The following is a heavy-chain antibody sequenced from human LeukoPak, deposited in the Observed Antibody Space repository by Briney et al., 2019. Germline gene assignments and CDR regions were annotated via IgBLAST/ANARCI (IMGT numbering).Heavy chain of an antibody. CDR2: IYYSGST. CDR3: ARGKKYYFDY. Sequence: SETLSLTCTVSGGSISSGSYYWSWIRQPPGKGLEWIGYIYYSGSTNHNPSLKSRVTISVDTSKNQFSLKLSSVTAADTAVYYCARGKKYYFDYWGQGTLVTVSS. J-gene: IGHJ4*02. V-gene: IGHV4-61*01. CDR1: GGSISSGSYY.